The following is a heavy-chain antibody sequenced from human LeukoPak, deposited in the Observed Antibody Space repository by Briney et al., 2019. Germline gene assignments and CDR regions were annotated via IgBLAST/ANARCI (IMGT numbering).Heavy chain of an antibody. CDR3: AKGYSGYDSHFDY. CDR2: ISWNSGSI. V-gene: IGHV3-9*01. CDR1: GFTFDDYA. D-gene: IGHD5-12*01. Sequence: GGSLRLSCAASGFTFDDYAMHWVRQAPGKGLEWVSGISWNSGSIGYADSVKGRFTISRDNAKNSLYLQMNSLRAEDTALYYCAKGYSGYDSHFDYWGQGTLVTVSS. J-gene: IGHJ4*02.